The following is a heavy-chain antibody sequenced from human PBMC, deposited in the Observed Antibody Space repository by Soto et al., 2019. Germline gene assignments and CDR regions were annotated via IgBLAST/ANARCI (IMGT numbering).Heavy chain of an antibody. V-gene: IGHV4-4*02. J-gene: IGHJ4*02. CDR2: VFHSGSV. D-gene: IGHD1-1*01. CDR1: GGSLSTPVW. Sequence: PSETLSLTCGVSGGSLSTPVWWTWVRLTPGKGLEWIGEVFHSGSVNYNPSLQSRVTISVDKSTNHFSLRLTSVTAADTAAYYCARKAWTRLDYWGQGALVTVSS. CDR3: ARKAWTRLDY.